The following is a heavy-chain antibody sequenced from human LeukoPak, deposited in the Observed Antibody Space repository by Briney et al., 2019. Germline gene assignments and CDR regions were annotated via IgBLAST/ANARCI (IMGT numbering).Heavy chain of an antibody. Sequence: PGGSLRLSCAASGFTFDDYAMHWVRQAPGKGLEWVSLISWDGGSTYYADSVKGRFTISRDNAKNSLYLQMNSLRAEDTAVYYCARDSVMVYAILGGAFDIWGQGTMVTVSS. CDR1: GFTFDDYA. V-gene: IGHV3-43D*03. CDR2: ISWDGGST. CDR3: ARDSVMVYAILGGAFDI. J-gene: IGHJ3*02. D-gene: IGHD2-8*01.